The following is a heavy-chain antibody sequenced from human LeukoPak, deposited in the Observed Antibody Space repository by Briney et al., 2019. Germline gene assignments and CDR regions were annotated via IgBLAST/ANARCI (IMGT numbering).Heavy chain of an antibody. D-gene: IGHD2-15*01. Sequence: ASVKVSCKASGYTFTGYYMHWVRQAPGQGLEWMGWINPNSGGTNYAQKFQGRVTMTRDTSISTAYMELSSLRSEDMAVYYCARGYCSGGSCYSPFDYWGQGTLVTVSS. V-gene: IGHV1-2*02. CDR1: GYTFTGYY. CDR2: INPNSGGT. J-gene: IGHJ4*02. CDR3: ARGYCSGGSCYSPFDY.